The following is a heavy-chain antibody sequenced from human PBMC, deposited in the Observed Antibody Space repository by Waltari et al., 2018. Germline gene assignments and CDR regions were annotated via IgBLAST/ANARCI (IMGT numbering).Heavy chain of an antibody. J-gene: IGHJ4*02. Sequence: EEQLVESGGGLVQPGRSVRLPCAASGFTFEVYATTWVRQRPGQGLEWVSGISWNSKIKGYADSLKGRFTISRDNAKNSLYLQMNSLKAEDTALYYCANAPLYDNDGSLGFEVWGQGTLVTVSS. CDR3: ANAPLYDNDGSLGFEV. D-gene: IGHD3-10*01. V-gene: IGHV3-9*01. CDR2: ISWNSKIK. CDR1: GFTFEVYA.